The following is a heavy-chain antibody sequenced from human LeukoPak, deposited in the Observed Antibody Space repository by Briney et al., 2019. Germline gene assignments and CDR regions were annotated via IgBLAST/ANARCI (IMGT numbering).Heavy chain of an antibody. D-gene: IGHD2-2*01. CDR1: GYTFTSYG. J-gene: IGHJ5*02. Sequence: GASVKVSCKASGYTFTSYGISWVRQAPGHGLEWMGWISAYNGNTNYAQKLQGRVTMTTDTSTSTAYMELRSLRSDYTAVYYCARDYNCQLLCGQGYNCFEPWEQGTVVTVFS. CDR3: ARDYNCQLLCGQGYNCFEP. CDR2: ISAYNGNT. V-gene: IGHV1-18*01.